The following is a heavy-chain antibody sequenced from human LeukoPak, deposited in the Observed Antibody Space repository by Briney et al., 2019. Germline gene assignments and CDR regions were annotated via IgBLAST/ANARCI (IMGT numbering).Heavy chain of an antibody. D-gene: IGHD3-22*01. CDR2: IYYSGST. CDR3: ARDPLYYYDPNHQFDY. J-gene: IGHJ4*02. Sequence: SETLSLTCTVSGGSLSSSSYYWGWIRQPPGKGLEWIGSIYYSGSTYYNPSLKSRVTISVDTSKNQFSLKLSSVTAADTAVYYCARDPLYYYDPNHQFDYWGQGTLVTVSS. CDR1: GGSLSSSSYY. V-gene: IGHV4-39*02.